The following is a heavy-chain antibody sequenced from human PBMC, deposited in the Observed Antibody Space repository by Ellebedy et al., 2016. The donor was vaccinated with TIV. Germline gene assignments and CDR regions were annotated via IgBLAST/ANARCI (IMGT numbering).Heavy chain of an antibody. CDR1: GFTFSDYY. J-gene: IGHJ4*02. CDR2: ISSSGSTI. CDR3: ARARYSNTPFDY. V-gene: IGHV3-11*04. Sequence: GESLKISCAASGFTFSDYYMSWIRQAPGKGLEWVSYISSSGSTIYYADSVKGRFTISRDNAKNSLYLQMNSLRAEDTAVYYCARARYSNTPFDYWGQGTLVTVSS. D-gene: IGHD6-13*01.